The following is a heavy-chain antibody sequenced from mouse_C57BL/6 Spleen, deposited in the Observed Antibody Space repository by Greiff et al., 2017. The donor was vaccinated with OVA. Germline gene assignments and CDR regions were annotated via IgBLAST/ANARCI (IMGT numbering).Heavy chain of an antibody. Sequence: EVQLQQSGPELVKPGASVKISCKASGYTFTDYYMNWVKQSHGKSLEWIGDINPNNGGTSYNQKFKGKATLTVDKSSSTAYMELRSLTAEDSAGYDCARRGYFDVWGTGTTVTVSA. J-gene: IGHJ1*03. CDR3: ARRGYFDV. V-gene: IGHV1-26*01. CDR2: INPNNGGT. CDR1: GYTFTDYY.